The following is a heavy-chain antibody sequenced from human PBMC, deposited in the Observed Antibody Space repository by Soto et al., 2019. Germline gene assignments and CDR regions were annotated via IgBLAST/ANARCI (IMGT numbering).Heavy chain of an antibody. Sequence: QVQLQESGPGLVKPSGTLSLTCAVSGGSIRSGNWWSWVRQFPGKGLEWIGEIYHSGSTHYNPSLKIRVAISVDNSKNQFYLKLSSVTAADTAVYYCAREGEFSRSSWLDPWGQGTLVTVSS. CDR2: IYHSGST. CDR3: AREGEFSRSSWLDP. V-gene: IGHV4-4*02. CDR1: GGSIRSGNW. J-gene: IGHJ5*02. D-gene: IGHD6-6*01.